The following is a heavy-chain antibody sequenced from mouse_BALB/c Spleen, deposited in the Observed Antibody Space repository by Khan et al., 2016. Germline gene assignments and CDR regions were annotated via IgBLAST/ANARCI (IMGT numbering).Heavy chain of an antibody. D-gene: IGHD1-2*01. Sequence: QIQLVQSGAELAKPGASVKMSCKASGYTFTSYWMHWVKQRPGQGLEWIGYINPSTGYTEYNQKFKDKATLTADKSSSTAYMQLSSLTSEDSAVYYCAKIHYCGRYYAMDYWGQGTSVTVSS. CDR2: INPSTGYT. CDR1: GYTFTSYW. V-gene: IGHV1-7*01. CDR3: AKIHYCGRYYAMDY. J-gene: IGHJ4*01.